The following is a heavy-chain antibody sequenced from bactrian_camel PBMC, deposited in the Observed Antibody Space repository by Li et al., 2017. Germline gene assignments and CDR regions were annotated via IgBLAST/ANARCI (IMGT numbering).Heavy chain of an antibody. CDR1: EITFSNYA. D-gene: IGHD4*01. CDR3: AAARGFRDPPRTRDFNY. V-gene: IGHV3S40*01. J-gene: IGHJ6*01. Sequence: VQLVESGGGLVQPGGSLRLSCASSEITFSNYAMTWVRQAPGKGLEWVSAISSGGDHTYYADSVRGRFTIARDSPKNTVYLQMNNLKPEDTSMNYCAAARGFRDPPRTRDFNYWGQGTQVTVS. CDR2: ISSGGDHT.